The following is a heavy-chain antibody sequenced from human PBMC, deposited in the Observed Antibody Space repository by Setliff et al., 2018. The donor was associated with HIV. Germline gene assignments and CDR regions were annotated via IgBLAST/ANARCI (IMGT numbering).Heavy chain of an antibody. CDR3: ARPGTSGWLYFDY. V-gene: IGHV4-31*03. CDR2: IYHSGST. Sequence: SETLSLTCTVSGGSINSGGYYWSWIRQHPGKGLEWIGYIYHSGSTYYNPSLKSRITISLDMSKNQFSLKLTSVTAADTAVYYCARPGTSGWLYFDYWGQGTLVTVS. J-gene: IGHJ4*02. CDR1: GGSINSGGYY. D-gene: IGHD6-19*01.